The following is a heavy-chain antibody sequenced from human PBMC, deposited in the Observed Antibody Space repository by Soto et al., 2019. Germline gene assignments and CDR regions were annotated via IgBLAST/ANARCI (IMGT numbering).Heavy chain of an antibody. V-gene: IGHV4-59*02. J-gene: IGHJ4*02. Sequence: SETLSLTCSVSGDSVSSYYWSLIRQPPGKGLEWIGYISYSGSTNYNPSLKSRVTISVDTSKNQFSLKLSSVTAADTAVYYCASGLSSSPTWFLDNWGQGTLVTVSS. D-gene: IGHD6-13*01. CDR1: GDSVSSYY. CDR3: ASGLSSSPTWFLDN. CDR2: ISYSGST.